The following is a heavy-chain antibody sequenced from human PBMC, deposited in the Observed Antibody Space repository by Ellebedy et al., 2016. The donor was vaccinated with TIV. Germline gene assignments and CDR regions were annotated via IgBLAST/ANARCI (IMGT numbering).Heavy chain of an antibody. CDR3: AKDMVFGDGKWEIDV. V-gene: IGHV3-23*01. CDR2: INNGGRTT. Sequence: PGGSLRLSCVASGFTFSGYAMSWVRQAPGKGLEWVSGINNGGRTTSYADSVKGRFTISSDNSRSTLYLQMNSLRAEDSAVYYCAKDMVFGDGKWEIDVWGQGTTVTVSS. D-gene: IGHD1-26*01. J-gene: IGHJ6*02. CDR1: GFTFSGYA.